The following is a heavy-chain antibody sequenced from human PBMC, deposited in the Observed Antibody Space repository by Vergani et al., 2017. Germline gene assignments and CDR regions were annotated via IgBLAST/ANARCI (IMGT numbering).Heavy chain of an antibody. Sequence: QVQLQESGAGLVKPSQTLSLTCTVSGGSISSGSHYWSRIRQPAGKGLEWIGRIYSSGSTNYNPSLKSRVTMSGATSKNQFSLKLSSLTAADTAVFSCAWYYNFVWGGYPWPVWSQGTLVTVSS. D-gene: IGHD3-16*02. CDR1: GGSISSGSHY. CDR3: AWYYNFVWGGYPWPV. J-gene: IGHJ4*02. V-gene: IGHV4-61*02. CDR2: IYSSGST.